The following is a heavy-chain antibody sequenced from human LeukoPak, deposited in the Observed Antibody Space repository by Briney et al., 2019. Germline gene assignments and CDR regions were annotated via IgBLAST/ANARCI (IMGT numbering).Heavy chain of an antibody. Sequence: GGSLILSCEASGFTFSSNYMSWVRQAPGKGLEWVSVIYSGGSTYYADSVKGRFTISRDNSKNTLYLQMNSLRAEDTAVYYCARDANPGYSSSWYQGYWGQGTLVTVSS. D-gene: IGHD6-13*01. J-gene: IGHJ4*02. CDR3: ARDANPGYSSSWYQGY. CDR1: GFTFSSNY. CDR2: IYSGGST. V-gene: IGHV3-53*01.